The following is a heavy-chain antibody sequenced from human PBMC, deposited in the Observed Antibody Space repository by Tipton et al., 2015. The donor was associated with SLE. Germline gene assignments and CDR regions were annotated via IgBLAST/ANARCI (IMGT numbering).Heavy chain of an antibody. CDR3: ARDPRYVFEI. Sequence: SLRLSCAASGFSLSDFYMIWVRQAPGKGLQWISFISAGGTSINYADAVRGRFTISRDNAKNSLYLQMNSLRAEDTAIYYCARDPRYVFEIWGRGTMVTVSS. CDR1: GFSLSDFY. J-gene: IGHJ3*02. V-gene: IGHV3-11*04. CDR2: ISAGGTSI.